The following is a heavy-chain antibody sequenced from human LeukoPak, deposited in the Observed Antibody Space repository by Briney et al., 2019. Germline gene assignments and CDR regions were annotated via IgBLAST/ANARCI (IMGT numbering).Heavy chain of an antibody. CDR3: ARAPEMATIDS. CDR1: GGSISSYY. Sequence: PSETLSLTCTVSGGSISSYYWSWIRQPPGKGLEWIGYIYYSGSTNYNPSLKSRVTISVDTSKNQFSLKLSSVTAADTAVYYCARAPEMATIDSWGQGTLVTVSS. V-gene: IGHV4-59*12. D-gene: IGHD5-24*01. J-gene: IGHJ5*01. CDR2: IYYSGST.